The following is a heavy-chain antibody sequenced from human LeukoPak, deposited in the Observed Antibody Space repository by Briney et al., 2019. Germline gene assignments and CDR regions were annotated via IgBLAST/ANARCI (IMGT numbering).Heavy chain of an antibody. CDR2: INPSGGST. Sequence: ASVKVSCKASGYTFTGYYMHWVRQAPGQGLEWMGIINPSGGSTSYAQKFQGRVTMTRDMSTSTVYMELSSLRSEDTAVYYCARGGYDKVAATYYYMDVWGKGTTVTVSS. D-gene: IGHD6-19*01. CDR3: ARGGYDKVAATYYYMDV. V-gene: IGHV1-46*01. J-gene: IGHJ6*03. CDR1: GYTFTGYY.